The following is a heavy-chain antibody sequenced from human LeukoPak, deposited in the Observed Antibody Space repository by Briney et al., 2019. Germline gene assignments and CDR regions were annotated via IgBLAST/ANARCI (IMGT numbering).Heavy chain of an antibody. CDR3: ARQAGSGGCLDY. CDR1: GDSIGGSSDY. D-gene: IGHD3-10*01. Sequence: SETLSLTCAVSGDSIGGSSDYWVWIRQPPGKGLEWVASIFYTGGSYYNPSLRSRVTISVDTSKNQFSLKLTSVTAADTAVYYCARQAGSGGCLDYWGQGTLVTVSS. CDR2: IFYTGGS. J-gene: IGHJ4*02. V-gene: IGHV4-39*01.